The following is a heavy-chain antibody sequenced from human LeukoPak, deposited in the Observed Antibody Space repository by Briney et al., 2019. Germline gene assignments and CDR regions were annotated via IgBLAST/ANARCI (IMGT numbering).Heavy chain of an antibody. D-gene: IGHD4-17*01. CDR1: GFTVSSNS. CDR2: IYSGST. Sequence: PGGSLRLSCTVSGFTVSSNSMSWVRQAPGKGLEWVSFIYSGSTHYSDSVKGRFTISRDNSKNTLYLQMNSLRAEDTAVYYCARSSYGALPYYYYYYMDVWGKGTTVTVSS. CDR3: ARSSYGALPYYYYYYMDV. J-gene: IGHJ6*03. V-gene: IGHV3-53*01.